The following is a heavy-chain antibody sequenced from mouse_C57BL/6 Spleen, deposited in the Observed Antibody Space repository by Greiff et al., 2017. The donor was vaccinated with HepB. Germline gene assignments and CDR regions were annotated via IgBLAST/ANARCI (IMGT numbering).Heavy chain of an antibody. CDR2: IEPANGNT. D-gene: IGHD1-1*01. J-gene: IGHJ4*01. Sequence: EVQLQQSVAELVRPGASVKLSCTASGFNIKNTYMHWVKQRPEQGLEWIGRIEPANGNTKYAPKFQGKATITADTSSNTAYMQLSSLTTEDTAIYYCARVGDYWGNAMDYWGQGTSVTVSS. V-gene: IGHV14-3*01. CDR1: GFNIKNTY. CDR3: ARVGDYWGNAMDY.